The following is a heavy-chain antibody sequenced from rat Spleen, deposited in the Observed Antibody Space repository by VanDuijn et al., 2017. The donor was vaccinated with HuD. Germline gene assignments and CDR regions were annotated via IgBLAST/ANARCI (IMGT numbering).Heavy chain of an antibody. V-gene: IGHV5S13*01. D-gene: IGHD1-11*01. J-gene: IGHJ3*01. CDR2: INSDGDNT. Sequence: EVQLVESGGGLVQPGRSLKLSCGASGFTFSNYDMAWVRQAPTTGLEWIASINSDGDNTYYRDSVKGRFTISRDNVKNTQYLQMDSQRSEDTATYYCARHGGLRNWFDYWGQGTLVTVSS. CDR3: ARHGGLRNWFDY. CDR1: GFTFSNYD.